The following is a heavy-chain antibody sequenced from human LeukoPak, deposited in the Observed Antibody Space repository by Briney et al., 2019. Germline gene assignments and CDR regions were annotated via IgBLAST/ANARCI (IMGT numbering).Heavy chain of an antibody. CDR3: ARDGSGWSVY. CDR1: GFPFSGYW. Sequence: GGSLRLSCAASGFPFSGYWMSWLRPAPGEGLEWVANIKQDGTEIYYVDSVKGRFIISRDNAKNSLYLQMNSLRAEDTAVYYCARDGSGWSVYWGQGTLVTVSS. V-gene: IGHV3-7*01. J-gene: IGHJ4*02. CDR2: IKQDGTEI. D-gene: IGHD6-19*01.